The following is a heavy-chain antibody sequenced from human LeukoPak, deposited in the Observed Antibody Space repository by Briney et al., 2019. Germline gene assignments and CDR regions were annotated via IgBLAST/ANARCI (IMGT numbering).Heavy chain of an antibody. CDR1: GYTFTSYD. CDR3: ARDRRGGWFDP. V-gene: IGHV1-69*05. CDR2: IIPIFGTA. Sequence: SVKVSCKASGYTFTSYDINWVRQATGQGLEWMGRIIPIFGTANYAQKFQGRVTITTDESTSTAYMELSSLRSEDTAVYYCARDRRGGWFDPWGQGTLVTVSS. D-gene: IGHD3-16*01. J-gene: IGHJ5*02.